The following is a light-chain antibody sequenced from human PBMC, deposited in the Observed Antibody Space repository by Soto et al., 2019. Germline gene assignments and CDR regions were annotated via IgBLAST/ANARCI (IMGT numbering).Light chain of an antibody. CDR3: STWDTNLKVVV. V-gene: IGLV1-51*01. Sequence: QSVLTQPPSVSAAPGQKVTISCSGSSANIGKSYVSWYQQFPTTAPKVLIYDNNQRPSGISDRFSASKSATSATLDITGVQTGDEDDDYCSTWDTNLKVVVFGGGTKLTVL. CDR2: DNN. CDR1: SANIGKSY. J-gene: IGLJ3*02.